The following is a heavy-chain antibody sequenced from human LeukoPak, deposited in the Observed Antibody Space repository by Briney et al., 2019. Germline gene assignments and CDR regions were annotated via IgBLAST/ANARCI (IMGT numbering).Heavy chain of an antibody. V-gene: IGHV1-2*02. CDR3: ARPTLQTHGA. CDR1: GYTFTGYY. Sequence: GASVKVSCKASGYTFTGYYMHWVRQAPGQGLEWMGWINPNSGDTNYAQRFQGRVTMTRDTSISTAYMELSRLTSDDTAVYYCARPTLQTHGAWGQGTLVTVSS. D-gene: IGHD4-11*01. CDR2: INPNSGDT. J-gene: IGHJ5*02.